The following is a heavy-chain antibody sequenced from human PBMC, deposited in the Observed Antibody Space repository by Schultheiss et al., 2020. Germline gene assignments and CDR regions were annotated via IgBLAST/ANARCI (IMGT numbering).Heavy chain of an antibody. CDR2: IYYSGST. Sequence: SETLSLTCTVSGGSISSYYWSWIRQHPGKGLEWIGYIYYSGSTYYNPSLKSRVTISVDTSKNQFSLKLSSVTAADTAVYYCARAEGGSGWYTNDYWGQGTLVTVSS. D-gene: IGHD6-19*01. V-gene: IGHV4-59*01. CDR3: ARAEGGSGWYTNDY. CDR1: GGSISSYY. J-gene: IGHJ4*02.